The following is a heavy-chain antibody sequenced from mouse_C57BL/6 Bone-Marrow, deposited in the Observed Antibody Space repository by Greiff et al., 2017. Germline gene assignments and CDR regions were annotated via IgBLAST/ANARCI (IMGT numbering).Heavy chain of an antibody. J-gene: IGHJ2*01. CDR3: ARDRDYDGYYCFDY. D-gene: IGHD2-3*01. Sequence: EVKVVESGGGLVKPGGSLKLSCAASGFTFSSYAMSWVRQTPKKRLEWVATISDGGSYTYYPDNVKGRFTISRDNAKNNLYLQMSHLKSEDTAMYYCARDRDYDGYYCFDYWGQGTTLTVSS. CDR2: ISDGGSYT. CDR1: GFTFSSYA. V-gene: IGHV5-4*01.